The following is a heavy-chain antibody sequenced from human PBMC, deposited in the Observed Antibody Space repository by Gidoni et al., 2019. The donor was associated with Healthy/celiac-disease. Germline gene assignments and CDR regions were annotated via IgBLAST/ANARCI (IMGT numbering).Heavy chain of an antibody. CDR2: ISGSGGST. CDR3: AKDTLPLLYDSSGYYRFYGMDV. Sequence: EVQLLESVGGLVQPGGSLRLSCAASGFTFSSYAMSWVRQAPGKGLEWVSAISGSGGSTYYADSVKGRFTISRDNSKNTLYLQMNSLRAEDTAVYYCAKDTLPLLYDSSGYYRFYGMDVWGQGTTVTVSS. CDR1: GFTFSSYA. J-gene: IGHJ6*02. V-gene: IGHV3-23*01. D-gene: IGHD3-22*01.